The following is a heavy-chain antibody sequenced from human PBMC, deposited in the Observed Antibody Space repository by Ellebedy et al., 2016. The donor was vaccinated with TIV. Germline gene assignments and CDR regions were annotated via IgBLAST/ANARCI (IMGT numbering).Heavy chain of an antibody. J-gene: IGHJ6*02. CDR1: DGSVSNRGYY. V-gene: IGHV4-61*03. CDR2: IHYTGNT. CDR3: AGGTHYYYGWDV. Sequence: SETLSLXXSVSDGSVSNRGYYWAWLRQPPGKGLEWIGHIHYTGNTDYNPSLKSRFTISVDTSKNHFSLIVTSLTAADTAVYFCAGGTHYYYGWDVWGQGTTVIVS.